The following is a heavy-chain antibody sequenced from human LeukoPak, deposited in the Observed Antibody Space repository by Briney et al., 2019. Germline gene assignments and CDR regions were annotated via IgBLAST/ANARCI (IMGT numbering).Heavy chain of an antibody. J-gene: IGHJ6*02. D-gene: IGHD3-10*01. Sequence: SQTLSLTCTVSGGSISSGSYYWSWIRQPAGKGLEWIGRIYTSGSTNYNPSLKSRVTISVDTSKNQFSLKLSSVTAADTAVYYCARLTYYYGSGYGMDVWGQGTTVTVSS. V-gene: IGHV4-61*02. CDR2: IYTSGST. CDR3: ARLTYYYGSGYGMDV. CDR1: GGSISSGSYY.